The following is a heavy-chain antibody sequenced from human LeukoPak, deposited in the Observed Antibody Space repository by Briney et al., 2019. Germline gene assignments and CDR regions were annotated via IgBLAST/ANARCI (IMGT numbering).Heavy chain of an antibody. J-gene: IGHJ4*02. Sequence: SGGSLRLSCAASGFTLSDYYLTWIRQAPGKGLEWVSYIGVSATAIHYADSVKGRFTIFRDNAKNSLYLQMNRLRAEDTAVYYCARGSWRVARIPDYWGQGTLVTVSS. D-gene: IGHD5-12*01. CDR3: ARGSWRVARIPDY. CDR2: IGVSATAI. V-gene: IGHV3-11*01. CDR1: GFTLSDYY.